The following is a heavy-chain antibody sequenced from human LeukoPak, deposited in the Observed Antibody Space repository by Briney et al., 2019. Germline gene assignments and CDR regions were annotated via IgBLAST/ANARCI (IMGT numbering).Heavy chain of an antibody. CDR3: ARDLKKGLGAFDI. V-gene: IGHV4-30-2*01. CDR1: GGSISSGGYY. J-gene: IGHJ3*02. Sequence: SETLSLTCTVSGGSISSGGYYWSWIRQPPGKGLEWIGYIYHSGSTYYNPSLKSRVTISVDRSKNQFSLKLSSVTAEDAAVYYCARDLKKGLGAFDIWGQGTMVTVSS. CDR2: IYHSGST. D-gene: IGHD3-22*01.